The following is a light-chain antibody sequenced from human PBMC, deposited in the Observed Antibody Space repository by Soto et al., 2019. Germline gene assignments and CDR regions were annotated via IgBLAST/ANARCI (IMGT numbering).Light chain of an antibody. CDR2: GAS. Sequence: EIVLTQSPGTLSLSPGERATLSCRASESVRSSYLAWYQQKPGQAPRLLLYGASTRATGIPARFSGSGSGTEFTLTISSLQSEDFAVYYCQQYNNWPPCTFGQGTKVDI. V-gene: IGKV3-15*01. J-gene: IGKJ2*02. CDR1: ESVRSSY. CDR3: QQYNNWPPCT.